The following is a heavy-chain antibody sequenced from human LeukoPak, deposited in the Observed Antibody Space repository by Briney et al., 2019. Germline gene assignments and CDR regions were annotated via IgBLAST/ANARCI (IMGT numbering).Heavy chain of an antibody. Sequence: PSETLSLTCTVSGYSISSDYYWGWIRQPPGKGLEWIGSIYHSGSTYYNPSLKSRVTISVDTSKDQFSLKLSSVTAADTAVYFCARVGIDSGSFADFDYWGQGTLVTVSS. J-gene: IGHJ4*02. D-gene: IGHD1-26*01. CDR1: GYSISSDYY. CDR3: ARVGIDSGSFADFDY. CDR2: IYHSGST. V-gene: IGHV4-38-2*02.